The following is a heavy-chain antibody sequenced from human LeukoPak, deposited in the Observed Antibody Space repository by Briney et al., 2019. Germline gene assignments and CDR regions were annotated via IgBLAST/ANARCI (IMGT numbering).Heavy chain of an antibody. V-gene: IGHV4-59*01. CDR2: IYFSGST. D-gene: IGHD1-1*01. Sequence: PSETLSLTCTVSGGSISSDYWSWIRQPPRKGLEWIGYIYFSGSTNYNPSLRSRVTISLDRSKNQFSLILRSVTAADTAIYYCATVAPSGNWFDPWGQGSLVTISS. CDR3: ATVAPSGNWFDP. J-gene: IGHJ5*02. CDR1: GGSISSDY.